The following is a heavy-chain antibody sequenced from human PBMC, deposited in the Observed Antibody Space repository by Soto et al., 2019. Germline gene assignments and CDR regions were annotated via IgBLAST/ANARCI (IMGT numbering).Heavy chain of an antibody. CDR2: IYYNGST. CDR3: ARSVDP. J-gene: IGHJ5*02. V-gene: IGHV4-59*12. Sequence: SETLSLTYTVSGGSISSYYWSWIRQPPGKGLEWIGYIYYNGSTNYNPSLKSRVTISVDTSKNQFSLKLSSVTAADTAVYYCARSVDPWGQGTLVTVSS. CDR1: GGSISSYY.